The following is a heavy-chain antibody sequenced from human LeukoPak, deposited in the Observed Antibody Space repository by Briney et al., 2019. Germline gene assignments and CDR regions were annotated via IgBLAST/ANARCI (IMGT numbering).Heavy chain of an antibody. J-gene: IGHJ4*02. V-gene: IGHV3-64*01. CDR3: AREHYYASSGNPDY. CDR1: GFTSSSYA. CDR2: ISSNGGST. D-gene: IGHD3-22*01. Sequence: PGGSLRLSCAASGFTSSSYAMHWVRQAPGKGLEYVSGISSNGGSTYYANSVKGRFTISRDNSKNTLYLQMGSLRAEDMAVYYCAREHYYASSGNPDYWGQGTLVTVSS.